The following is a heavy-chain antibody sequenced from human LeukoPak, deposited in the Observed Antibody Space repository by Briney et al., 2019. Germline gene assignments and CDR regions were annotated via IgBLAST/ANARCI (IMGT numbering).Heavy chain of an antibody. CDR2: MNPNSGNT. J-gene: IGHJ3*02. D-gene: IGHD3-22*01. CDR1: RYTFTSYD. CDR3: ATPRGTYYYDRSDAFDI. V-gene: IGHV1-8*03. Sequence: ASVKVSCKASRYTFTSYDINWVRQATGQGLEWMGWMNPNSGNTGYAQKFQGRVTITRDTSISTAYMELSSLRSEETAVYYCATPRGTYYYDRSDAFDIWGQGTLVIVPS.